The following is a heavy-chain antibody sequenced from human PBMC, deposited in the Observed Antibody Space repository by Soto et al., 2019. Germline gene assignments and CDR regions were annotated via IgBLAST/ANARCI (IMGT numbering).Heavy chain of an antibody. CDR2: IDSSEIT. CDR1: GASVGSRSHS. V-gene: IGHV4-39*01. J-gene: IGHJ4*02. D-gene: IGHD5-18*01. CDR3: ARVETALAVWRSYFEF. Sequence: PSETLSLTCTVSGASVGSRSHSWAWFRQPPGKGLEWIGNIDSSEITEFSPSLRSRLSMSVDASANQFSLNLKSVTAQDTAVYFCARVETALAVWRSYFEFWGRGVLVTVSS.